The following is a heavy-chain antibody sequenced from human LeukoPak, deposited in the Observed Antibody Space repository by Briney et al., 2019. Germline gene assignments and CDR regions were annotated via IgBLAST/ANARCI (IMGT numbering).Heavy chain of an antibody. J-gene: IGHJ4*02. CDR2: IKQDGSEK. D-gene: IGHD3-22*01. Sequence: PRGSLRLSCAASGFTFSSYWMSWVRQAPGKGLEWVANIKQDGSEKYYVDSVKGRFTISRDNAKNSLYLQMNSLRAEDTAVYYCARDRADYYDSSGYLYYFDYWGQGTLVTVSS. CDR3: ARDRADYYDSSGYLYYFDY. V-gene: IGHV3-7*05. CDR1: GFTFSSYW.